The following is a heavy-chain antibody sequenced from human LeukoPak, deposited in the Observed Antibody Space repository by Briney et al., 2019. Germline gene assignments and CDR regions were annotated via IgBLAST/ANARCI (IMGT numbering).Heavy chain of an antibody. Sequence: GGSLRLSCAASGFILSSYGVHWVRQAPGKGLEWVAFIRYDGRNKYYADSVKGRFTISRDNSKNTLYLQMNSLRAEDTAVYYCARVVVGATGYYYYYYMDVWGKGTTVTISS. CDR2: IRYDGRNK. J-gene: IGHJ6*03. CDR1: GFILSSYG. D-gene: IGHD1-26*01. CDR3: ARVVVGATGYYYYYYMDV. V-gene: IGHV3-30*02.